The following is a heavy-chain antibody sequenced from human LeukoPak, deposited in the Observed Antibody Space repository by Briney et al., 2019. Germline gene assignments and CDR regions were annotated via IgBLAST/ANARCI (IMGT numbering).Heavy chain of an antibody. CDR3: ARERKMGGSGPQGKNAFDI. V-gene: IGHV4-31*03. CDR2: IYYSGST. J-gene: IGHJ3*02. D-gene: IGHD3-10*01. CDR1: GGSISSGGYY. Sequence: PSETLSLTCTVSGGSISSGGYYWSWIRQHPGKGLEWIGYIYYSGSTYYNPSPKSRVTISVDTSKNQFSLKLSSVTGADTAVYYCARERKMGGSGPQGKNAFDIWGQGTMVTVSS.